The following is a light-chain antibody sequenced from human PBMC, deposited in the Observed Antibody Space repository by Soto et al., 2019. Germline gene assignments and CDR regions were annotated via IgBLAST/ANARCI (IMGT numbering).Light chain of an antibody. CDR2: GNS. V-gene: IGLV1-40*01. CDR1: SSNIGAGYD. Sequence: QSVLTQPPSVSGAPGQRVTISCTGSSSNIGAGYDVHWYQQLPGTAPNLLIYGNSNRPSGVPDRFSGSKSGTSASLAITGLQAEDEADYYCQSYDSSLSGVVFGGGTKLIVL. CDR3: QSYDSSLSGVV. J-gene: IGLJ2*01.